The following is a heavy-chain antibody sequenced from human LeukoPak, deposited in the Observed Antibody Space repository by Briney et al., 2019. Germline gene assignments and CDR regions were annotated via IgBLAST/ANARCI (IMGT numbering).Heavy chain of an antibody. CDR1: GFTFNSYN. V-gene: IGHV3-48*01. J-gene: IGHJ3*02. CDR2: TSSSSSTI. D-gene: IGHD3-22*01. CDR3: AKGGYYYDSSGYYWSLGAFDI. Sequence: GGSLRLSCAASGFTFNSYNMNWVRQAPGKGLEWVSYTSSSSSTIYYADSVKGRFTISRDSAKTSLFLQMNSLRAEDTALYYCAKGGYYYDSSGYYWSLGAFDIWGQGTMVTVSS.